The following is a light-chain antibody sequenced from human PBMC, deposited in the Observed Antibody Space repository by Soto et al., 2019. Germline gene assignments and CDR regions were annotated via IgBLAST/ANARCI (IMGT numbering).Light chain of an antibody. CDR3: KSYAGSNTYV. V-gene: IGLV2-8*01. Sequence: QSALTQPPSASGSPGQSVTISCTGTKNDISVYDFVSWYQHHPGKAPRLIIYEVVQRPSGVPDRFSGSKSGNTASLTVSGLQAADEADYFCKSYAGSNTYVFGSGTQLTVL. J-gene: IGLJ1*01. CDR1: KNDISVYDF. CDR2: EVV.